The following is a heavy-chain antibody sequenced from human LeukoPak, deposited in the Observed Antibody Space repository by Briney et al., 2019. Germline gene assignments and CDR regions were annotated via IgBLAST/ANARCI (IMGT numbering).Heavy chain of an antibody. Sequence: SETLSLTCAVYGGSFSGYYWSWIRQPPGKGLEWIGEINHSGSTNYNPSLKSRVTISVDTSKNQFSLKLSSVTAADTAVYYCARGPPHHYYHGSGRYDYWGQGTLVTVSS. D-gene: IGHD3-10*01. CDR3: ARGPPHHYYHGSGRYDY. CDR2: INHSGST. CDR1: GGSFSGYY. J-gene: IGHJ4*02. V-gene: IGHV4-34*01.